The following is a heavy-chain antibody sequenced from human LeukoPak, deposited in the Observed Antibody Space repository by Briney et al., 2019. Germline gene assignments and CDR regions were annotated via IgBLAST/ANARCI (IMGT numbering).Heavy chain of an antibody. Sequence: ASVKVSCKASGYTFTSYYMHWVRQAPGQGLEWMGIINPSGGSTSYAQKFQGRVTMTRDTSTSTVYMELSSLRSEDTAVYYCARDRAEMRAYYYDSSGYSLDYWGQGTLVTVSS. V-gene: IGHV1-46*01. CDR1: GYTFTSYY. CDR3: ARDRAEMRAYYYDSSGYSLDY. CDR2: INPSGGST. J-gene: IGHJ4*02. D-gene: IGHD3-22*01.